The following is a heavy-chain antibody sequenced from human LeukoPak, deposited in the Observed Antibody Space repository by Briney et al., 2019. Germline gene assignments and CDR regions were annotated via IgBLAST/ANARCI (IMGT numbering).Heavy chain of an antibody. J-gene: IGHJ4*02. CDR3: AKIAAAGSYYFDY. Sequence: GGSLRLSCAASGFTFSSYAMSWVRQAPGKGLEWVANIKQDGSEKYYVDSVKGRFTISRDNAKNSLYLQMNSLRAEDTAVYYCAKIAAAGSYYFDYWGQGTLVTVSS. V-gene: IGHV3-7*01. D-gene: IGHD6-13*01. CDR2: IKQDGSEK. CDR1: GFTFSSYA.